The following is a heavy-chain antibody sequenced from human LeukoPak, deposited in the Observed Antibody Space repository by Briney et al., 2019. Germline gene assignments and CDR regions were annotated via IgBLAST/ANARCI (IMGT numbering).Heavy chain of an antibody. V-gene: IGHV4-34*01. J-gene: IGHJ6*04. D-gene: IGHD5-12*01. CDR3: ARGNPTLDIVATTYYYYGMDV. Sequence: SETLSLTCAVYGGSFSGYYWSWIRQPPGEGLEWIGEINHSGSTNYNPSLKSRVTISVDTSKNQFSLKLSSVTAADTAVYYCARGNPTLDIVATTYYYYGMDVWGKGTTVTVSS. CDR2: INHSGST. CDR1: GGSFSGYY.